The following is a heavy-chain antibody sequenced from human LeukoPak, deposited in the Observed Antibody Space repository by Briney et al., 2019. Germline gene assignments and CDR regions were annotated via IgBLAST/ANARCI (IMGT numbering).Heavy chain of an antibody. CDR2: INAGNGNT. CDR3: ASSSLGAVPFDY. J-gene: IGHJ4*02. Sequence: ASVTVSCKASGYTFTSYAMHWVRQAPGQRLEWMGWINAGNGNTKYSQKFQGRVTITRDTSASTAYMELSSLRSEDTAVYYCASSSLGAVPFDYWGQGTLVTVSS. V-gene: IGHV1-3*01. D-gene: IGHD3-16*01. CDR1: GYTFTSYA.